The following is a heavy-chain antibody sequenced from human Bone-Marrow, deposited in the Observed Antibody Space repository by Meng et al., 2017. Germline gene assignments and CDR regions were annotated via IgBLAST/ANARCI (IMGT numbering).Heavy chain of an antibody. Sequence: GESLKISCAASGFTFSSYWMHWVRQAPGKGLVWVSRINSDGSSTSYADPVKGRFTISRDNAKNTLYLQMNSLRAEDTAVYYCARTRRIAAAGTMYYYYGMDVWGQGTTVTVSS. CDR1: GFTFSSYW. J-gene: IGHJ6*02. CDR3: ARTRRIAAAGTMYYYYGMDV. CDR2: INSDGSST. D-gene: IGHD6-13*01. V-gene: IGHV3-74*01.